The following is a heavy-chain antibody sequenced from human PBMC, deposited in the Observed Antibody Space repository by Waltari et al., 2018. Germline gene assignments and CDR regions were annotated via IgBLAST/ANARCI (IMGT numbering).Heavy chain of an antibody. CDR1: GFTSSSYS. CDR3: ARDDRSSFDY. J-gene: IGHJ4*02. CDR2: ISSSSSTK. Sequence: EVQLVESGGGLVQPGGSLRLSCAASGFTSSSYSMNWVRQAPGKGLEWVSYISSSSSTKYDAESVKGRFTISRDNAKNSLYLQMNSLRAEDTAVYYCARDDRSSFDYWGQGTLVTVSS. D-gene: IGHD6-19*01. V-gene: IGHV3-48*01.